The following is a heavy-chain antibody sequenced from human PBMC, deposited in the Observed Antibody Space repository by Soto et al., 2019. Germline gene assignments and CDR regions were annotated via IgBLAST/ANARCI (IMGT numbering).Heavy chain of an antibody. CDR2: NYYSGIT. J-gene: IGHJ6*02. CDR1: GGSISSGGYY. D-gene: IGHD6-6*01. V-gene: IGHV4-31*03. Sequence: PSETLSLTCTVSGGSISSGGYYWTWIRQHPGKGLEWIGYNYYSGITYYNPSLKSRVTISLDTSENQFSLKLSSVTAADTAVYYCARGSSIAGLYYGMDVWGQGTTVTVSS. CDR3: ARGSSIAGLYYGMDV.